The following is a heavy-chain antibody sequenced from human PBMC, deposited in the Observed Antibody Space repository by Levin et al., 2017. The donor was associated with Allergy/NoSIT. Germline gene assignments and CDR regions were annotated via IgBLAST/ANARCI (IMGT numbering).Heavy chain of an antibody. Sequence: ESLKISCTVSGGSISSYYWSWIRQPPGKGLEWIGYIYYSGSTNYNPSLKSRVTISVDTSKNQFSLKLSSVTAADTAVYYCARGRYCSSTSCYTHHFDYWGQGTLVTVSS. J-gene: IGHJ4*02. CDR3: ARGRYCSSTSCYTHHFDY. D-gene: IGHD2-2*02. CDR1: GGSISSYY. CDR2: IYYSGST. V-gene: IGHV4-59*01.